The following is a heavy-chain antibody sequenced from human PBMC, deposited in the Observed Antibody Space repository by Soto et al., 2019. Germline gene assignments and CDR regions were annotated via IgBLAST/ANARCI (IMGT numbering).Heavy chain of an antibody. V-gene: IGHV1-18*01. CDR1: GYTFTSYG. CDR3: ARDVATEQWLGSNDY. J-gene: IGHJ4*02. CDR2: ISAYNGNT. Sequence: QVQLVQSGAEVKKPGASVKVSCKASGYTFTSYGISWVRQAPGQGLEWMGWISAYNGNTNYAQKLQGRVTMTTDTSTSTAYMELRSLISDDTAVYYCARDVATEQWLGSNDYWGQGTPVTVSS. D-gene: IGHD6-19*01.